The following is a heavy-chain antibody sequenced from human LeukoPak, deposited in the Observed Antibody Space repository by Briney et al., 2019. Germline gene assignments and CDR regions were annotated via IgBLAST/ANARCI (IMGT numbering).Heavy chain of an antibody. CDR1: GDSISSNNYY. V-gene: IGHV4-39*01. Sequence: PSETLSLTCTVSGDSISSNNYYWAWIRQSPEKGLEWIGSIYYRGSTYYNPSLKSRVTISVDTSKNQFSLKLSSVTAADTAVYYCARHSPEGDYWGQGTLVTVSS. J-gene: IGHJ4*02. CDR3: ARHSPEGDY. CDR2: IYYRGST.